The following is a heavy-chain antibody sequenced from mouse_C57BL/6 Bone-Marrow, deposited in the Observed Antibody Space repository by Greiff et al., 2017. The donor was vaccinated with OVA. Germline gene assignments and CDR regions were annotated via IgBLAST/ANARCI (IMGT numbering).Heavy chain of an antibody. V-gene: IGHV1-64*01. Sequence: VKLQQSGAELVKPGASVKLSCKTSGYTFTSYWMHWVKQRPGQGLEWIGMIHPNSGSTNYNEKFKSKATLTVDKSSSTAYMQLSSLTSEDSAVYYCARGGFCYSNYVGWYFDVWGKGTTVTVSS. D-gene: IGHD2-5*01. CDR1: GYTFTSYW. J-gene: IGHJ1*03. CDR3: ARGGFCYSNYVGWYFDV. CDR2: IHPNSGST.